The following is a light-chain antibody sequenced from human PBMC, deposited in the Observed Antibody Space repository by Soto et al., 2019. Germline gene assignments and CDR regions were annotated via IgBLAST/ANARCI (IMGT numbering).Light chain of an antibody. J-gene: IGKJ1*01. CDR3: QQYAGSPRT. CDR2: DAS. CDR1: QSVSSRS. V-gene: IGKV3-20*01. Sequence: EIVLTQSPGTLSLSPGERATLSCRASQSVSSRSLAWYQQKPGQAPRLLISDASNRAADIPYRFSGSGSGTDFTLTINRLEPEDFAVYYCQQYAGSPRTFGQGTKVEIK.